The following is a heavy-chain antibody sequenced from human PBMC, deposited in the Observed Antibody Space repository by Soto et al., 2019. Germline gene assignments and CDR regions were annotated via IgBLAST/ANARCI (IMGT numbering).Heavy chain of an antibody. Sequence: KASETLSLTCTVSGDSISSSSYFWGWIRQPPGKGLEWIGSIYYSGTTYSNPSLKSRVTISVDTSKNQFSLKLRSVTAADTAVYYCARHSGIVVVLTTFDYWGQGTLVTVSA. CDR3: ARHSGIVVVLTTFDY. CDR2: IYYSGTT. V-gene: IGHV4-39*01. D-gene: IGHD3-22*01. CDR1: GDSISSSSYF. J-gene: IGHJ4*02.